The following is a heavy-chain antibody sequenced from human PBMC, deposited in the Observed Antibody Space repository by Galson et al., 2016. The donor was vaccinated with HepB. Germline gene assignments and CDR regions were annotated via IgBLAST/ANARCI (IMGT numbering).Heavy chain of an antibody. CDR3: ASAPAATESDY. Sequence: SLRLSCAASGFTFSGYWMTWVRQAPGKGLEWVANIKQDGSEKKNVDSVKGRFTISRDNAKNLVYLQMNSLRAEDTAMYYCASAPAATESDYWGQGTLVTVSP. CDR1: GFTFSGYW. V-gene: IGHV3-7*01. CDR2: IKQDGSEK. J-gene: IGHJ4*02. D-gene: IGHD6-25*01.